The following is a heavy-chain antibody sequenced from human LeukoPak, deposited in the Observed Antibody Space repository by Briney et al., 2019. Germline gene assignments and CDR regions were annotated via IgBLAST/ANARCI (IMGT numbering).Heavy chain of an antibody. J-gene: IGHJ4*02. V-gene: IGHV4-59*08. CDR3: ARRGGTYSYYFDY. CDR1: GGSISSYY. CDR2: IYYSGST. D-gene: IGHD1-26*01. Sequence: PETLSLTCTVSGGSISSYYWSWIRQPPGKGLEWIGYIYYSGSTNYNPSLKSRVTISVDTSKNQFSLKLSSVTAADTAVYYCARRGGTYSYYFDYWGQGTLVTVSS.